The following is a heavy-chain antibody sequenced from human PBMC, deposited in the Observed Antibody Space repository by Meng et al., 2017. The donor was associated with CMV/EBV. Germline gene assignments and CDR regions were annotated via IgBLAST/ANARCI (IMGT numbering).Heavy chain of an antibody. V-gene: IGHV3-23*01. Sequence: CAASGFPFSPSAMTWVRQAPGKGLEWVSTIANGGATPYYPDSVQGRFTISRDNSKNTLYLQMNSLRAEDTAIYYCAKSRGAFMGASDFWGQGTLVTVSS. CDR3: AKSRGAFMGASDF. J-gene: IGHJ4*02. CDR2: IANGGATP. D-gene: IGHD3-10*01. CDR1: GFPFSPSA.